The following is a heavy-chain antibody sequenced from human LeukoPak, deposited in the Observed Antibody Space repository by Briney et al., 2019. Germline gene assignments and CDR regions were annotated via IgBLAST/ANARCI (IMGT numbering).Heavy chain of an antibody. Sequence: ASVKVSCKASGGTFSSYAISWVRQAPGQGLEWMGGIIPIFGTANYAQKFQGRVTITADESTSTAYMELRSLRSEDTAVYYCAREPDSSGYYFDYWGQGTLVTVSS. D-gene: IGHD3-22*01. CDR2: IIPIFGTA. CDR1: GGTFSSYA. V-gene: IGHV1-69*13. CDR3: AREPDSSGYYFDY. J-gene: IGHJ4*02.